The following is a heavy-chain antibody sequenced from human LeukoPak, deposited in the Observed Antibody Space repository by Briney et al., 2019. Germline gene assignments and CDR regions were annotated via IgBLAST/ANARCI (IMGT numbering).Heavy chain of an antibody. J-gene: IGHJ4*02. D-gene: IGHD1-26*01. Sequence: PGRSLRLSCAGSGFTFSSYGMHWVRQAPGKGLEWVALISNDGTNKYYADSVKGRFTISRENSKNTLYLQMNSLRGEDTAVYYCARVSGIYYNLDYWGQGTLVTVSS. CDR3: ARVSGIYYNLDY. CDR2: ISNDGTNK. CDR1: GFTFSSYG. V-gene: IGHV3-30*03.